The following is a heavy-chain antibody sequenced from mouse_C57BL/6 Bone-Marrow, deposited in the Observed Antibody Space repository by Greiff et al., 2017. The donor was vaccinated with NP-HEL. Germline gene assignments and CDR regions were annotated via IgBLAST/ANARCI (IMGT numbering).Heavy chain of an antibody. D-gene: IGHD1-1*01. J-gene: IGHJ2*01. CDR2: ISSGGSYT. CDR3: ARRGSQYYFDY. Sequence: EVQGVESGGDLVKPGGSLKLSCAASGFTFSSYGMSWVRQTPDKRLEWVATISSGGSYTYYPDSVKGQFTISRDNAKNTLYLQMSSLKSEDTAMYYCARRGSQYYFDYWGQGTTLTVSS. V-gene: IGHV5-6*01. CDR1: GFTFSSYG.